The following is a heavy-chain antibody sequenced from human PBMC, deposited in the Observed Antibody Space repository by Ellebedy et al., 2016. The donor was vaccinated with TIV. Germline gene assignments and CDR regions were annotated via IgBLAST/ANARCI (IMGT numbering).Heavy chain of an antibody. CDR3: ARGGHYYDSSGYLNMAFDI. Sequence: ATVKVSCKASGYTFTSFDINWVRQVTGQGLEWMGWMNPNSGNTGYAQKFQGRVTMTRNTSITTAYMELSSLRSEDTTVYYCARGGHYYDSSGYLNMAFDIWGQGTMVTVSS. J-gene: IGHJ3*02. CDR2: MNPNSGNT. CDR1: GYTFTSFD. D-gene: IGHD3-22*01. V-gene: IGHV1-8*01.